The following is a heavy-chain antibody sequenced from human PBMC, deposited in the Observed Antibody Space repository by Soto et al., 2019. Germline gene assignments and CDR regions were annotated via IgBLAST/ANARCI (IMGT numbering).Heavy chain of an antibody. CDR2: IKSKTDGGTT. CDR1: GFTFSNAW. D-gene: IGHD3-22*01. J-gene: IGHJ4*02. Sequence: GGSLRLSCAASGFTFSNAWMSWVRQAPGKGLEWVGRIKSKTDGGTTDYAAPVKGRFTISRDDSKNTLYLQMNSLKTEDTAVYYCTTPDYYYDSSGYYYFDYWGQGTLVTVSS. V-gene: IGHV3-15*01. CDR3: TTPDYYYDSSGYYYFDY.